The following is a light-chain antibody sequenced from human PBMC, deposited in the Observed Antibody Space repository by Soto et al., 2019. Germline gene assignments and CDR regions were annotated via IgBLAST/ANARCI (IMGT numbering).Light chain of an antibody. CDR1: QSVSSS. CDR3: QQYNNWPRT. J-gene: IGKJ1*01. V-gene: IGKV3-15*01. CDR2: GAS. Sequence: EIVMTQSPATLSVSPGERATLSCRASQSVSSSLAWYQQKPGQAPRLLIYGASTRATGIPAGFSGSGSGTEFTLTISSLQSEDFAVYYCQQYNNWPRTFGQGTKVEIK.